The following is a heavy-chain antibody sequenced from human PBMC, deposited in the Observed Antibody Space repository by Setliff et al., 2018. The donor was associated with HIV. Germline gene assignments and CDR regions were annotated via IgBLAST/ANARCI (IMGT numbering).Heavy chain of an antibody. V-gene: IGHV1-2*02. J-gene: IGHJ5*01. CDR1: GYSFTGYY. Sequence: GASVKVPCKASGYSFTGYYIHWVRQAPGQGLEWMGWINPNSGATNYAQKFEDKVTMTRDTSLSTGYMNLSRLRSDDTAVYYCARGGEIALAAHRRWLDSWGQGTLVTVSS. D-gene: IGHD6-19*01. CDR3: ARGGEIALAAHRRWLDS. CDR2: INPNSGAT.